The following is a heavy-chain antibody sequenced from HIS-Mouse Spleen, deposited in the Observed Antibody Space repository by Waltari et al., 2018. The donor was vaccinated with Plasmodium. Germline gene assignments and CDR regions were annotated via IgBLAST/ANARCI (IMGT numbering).Heavy chain of an antibody. D-gene: IGHD2-15*01. J-gene: IGHJ4*02. CDR3: ARLVVVASKDSY. CDR1: GGSFSGYY. V-gene: IGHV4-34*01. Sequence: QVQLQQWGAGLLTPSETLSPTCAVYGGSFSGYYCSWIRQPPGKGLEWIGEINHSGSTNYNPSLKSRVTISVDTSKNQFSLKLSSVTAADTAVYYCARLVVVASKDSYWGQGTLVTVSS. CDR2: INHSGST.